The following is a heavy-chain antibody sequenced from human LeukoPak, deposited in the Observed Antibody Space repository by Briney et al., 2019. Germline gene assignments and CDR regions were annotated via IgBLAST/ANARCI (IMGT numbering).Heavy chain of an antibody. CDR2: IIPIFGTA. V-gene: IGHV1-69*06. CDR3: ARDRSPLWFGEFEPPYYYYGMDV. D-gene: IGHD3-10*01. Sequence: GASVKVSCKASGGTFSSYAISWVRQAPGQGLEWMGGIIPIFGTANYAQKFQGRVTITADKSTSTAYMELSSLRSEDTAVYYCARDRSPLWFGEFEPPYYYYGMDVWGKGTTVTVSS. J-gene: IGHJ6*04. CDR1: GGTFSSYA.